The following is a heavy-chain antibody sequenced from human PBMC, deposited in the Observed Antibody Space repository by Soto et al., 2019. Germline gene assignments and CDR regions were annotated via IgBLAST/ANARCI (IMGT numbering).Heavy chain of an antibody. J-gene: IGHJ6*02. V-gene: IGHV6-1*01. CDR2: TYYRSKWYN. CDR1: GDSVSSNSAA. D-gene: IGHD4-17*01. Sequence: QSQTLSLTCVISGDSVSSNSAAWNWIRQSPSRGLEWLGRTYYRSKWYNDYAVSVKSRITINPDTSKNQFSLQLNSVTPEDTAVYYCARVEYLWDYGDLPTPEYYYYGMDVWGQGTTVTVSS. CDR3: ARVEYLWDYGDLPTPEYYYYGMDV.